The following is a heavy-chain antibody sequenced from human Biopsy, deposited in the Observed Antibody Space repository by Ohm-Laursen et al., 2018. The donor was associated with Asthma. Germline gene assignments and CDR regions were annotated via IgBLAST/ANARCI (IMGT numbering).Heavy chain of an antibody. CDR3: AKGGTYTTDRYAY. D-gene: IGHD1-26*01. Sequence: SLRLSCAASGFTFNYYSINWVRQAPGKGLEWVASISSGTTYIYYADSVKGRFTISRDNSKNTLYLQMSSLRADDTAVYYCAKGGTYTTDRYAYWGQGSLVTVSS. V-gene: IGHV3-21*04. CDR2: ISSGTTYI. CDR1: GFTFNYYS. J-gene: IGHJ4*02.